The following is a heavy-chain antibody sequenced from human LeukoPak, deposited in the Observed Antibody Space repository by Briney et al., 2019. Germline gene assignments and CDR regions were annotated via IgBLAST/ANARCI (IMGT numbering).Heavy chain of an antibody. J-gene: IGHJ6*02. CDR2: IWYDGSNK. CDR3: ARDFHYVWNDVIFYYYGMDV. V-gene: IGHV3-33*08. CDR1: GFTFSRYA. Sequence: GGSLRLSCVASGFTFSRYALNWVRQAPGKGLEWVAVIWYDGSNKYYADSVKGRFTISRDNSKNTLYLQMNSLRAEDTAVYYCARDFHYVWNDVIFYYYGMDVWGQGTTVIVSS. D-gene: IGHD1-1*01.